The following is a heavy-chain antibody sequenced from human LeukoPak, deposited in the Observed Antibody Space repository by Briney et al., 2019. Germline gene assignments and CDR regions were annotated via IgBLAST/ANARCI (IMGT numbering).Heavy chain of an antibody. CDR3: AKDATYDSSGYYLIDAFDI. CDR2: ISGSGGST. Sequence: GGSLRLSCAASGFTFSSYAMSWVRQAPGKGLGWVSAISGSGGSTYYADSVKGRFTISRDNSKNTLYLQMNSLRAEDTAVYYCAKDATYDSSGYYLIDAFDIWGQGTMVTVSS. V-gene: IGHV3-23*01. CDR1: GFTFSSYA. D-gene: IGHD3-22*01. J-gene: IGHJ3*02.